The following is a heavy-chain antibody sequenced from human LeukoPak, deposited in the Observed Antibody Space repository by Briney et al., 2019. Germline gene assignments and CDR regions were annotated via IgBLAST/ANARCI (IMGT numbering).Heavy chain of an antibody. Sequence: GESLKISCKGSGYSFTSYWIGWVRQMPGKGLERMGIIYPGDSDTRYSPSFQGQRTISAGKSISTAYLQWSSLKASDTAMYYCARRRYCGGDCYDRAFDIWGQGTMVTVSS. CDR1: GYSFTSYW. D-gene: IGHD2-21*02. CDR2: IYPGDSDT. J-gene: IGHJ3*02. CDR3: ARRRYCGGDCYDRAFDI. V-gene: IGHV5-51*01.